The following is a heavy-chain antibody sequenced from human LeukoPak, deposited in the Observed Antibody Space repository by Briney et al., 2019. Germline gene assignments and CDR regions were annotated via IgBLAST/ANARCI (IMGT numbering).Heavy chain of an antibody. V-gene: IGHV3-23*01. D-gene: IGHD3-22*01. J-gene: IGHJ4*02. Sequence: GGSLRLSCAASGFTFSIYAMSWVRQAPGKGLEWVSAISGSGGTAYYADSVKGRFTISRDNSRNTLYLQMNSLRAEDTAVYYCAKKGYYDGSGYYMYYFDHWGQGTLVTVSS. CDR2: ISGSGGTA. CDR3: AKKGYYDGSGYYMYYFDH. CDR1: GFTFSIYA.